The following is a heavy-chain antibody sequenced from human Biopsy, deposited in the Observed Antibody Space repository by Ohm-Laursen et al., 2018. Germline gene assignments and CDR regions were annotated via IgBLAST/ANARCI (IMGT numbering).Heavy chain of an antibody. D-gene: IGHD2/OR15-2a*01. CDR1: GFTFSGFS. J-gene: IGHJ4*02. Sequence: LRLSCAASGFTFSGFSMNWVRQAPGKGLEWVSSISASGNHIYYTDSVKGRFTVSRDNGRNSVYLQMNSLRVEDTAVYYCARDGEAKYCKHGVCPSDFWGQGTLVTVSS. CDR3: ARDGEAKYCKHGVCPSDF. CDR2: ISASGNHI. V-gene: IGHV3-21*01.